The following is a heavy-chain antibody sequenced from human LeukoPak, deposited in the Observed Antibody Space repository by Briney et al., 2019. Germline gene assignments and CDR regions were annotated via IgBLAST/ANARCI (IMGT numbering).Heavy chain of an antibody. CDR1: GGTSSSYA. D-gene: IGHD3-10*01. V-gene: IGHV1-69*04. CDR2: IIPILGRA. CDR3: AFGRLSGDYFDY. J-gene: IGHJ4*02. Sequence: SVKAPCKASGGTSSSYAISWVRQAPGQGLEWMGRIIPILGRANYSQKFQGRVTITADKSTSTAYMELSSLRSEDTAVYYCAFGRLSGDYFDYWGQGTLVTVSS.